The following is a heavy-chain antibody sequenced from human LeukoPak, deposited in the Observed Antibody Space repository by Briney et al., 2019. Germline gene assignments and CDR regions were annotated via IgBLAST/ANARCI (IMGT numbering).Heavy chain of an antibody. D-gene: IGHD4-17*01. CDR2: ISGSGGRT. CDR3: AKDDGDYVLDY. Sequence: GGSLSLLCAASGFPLSIYAMRGAPDPRGRGWVCVSDISGSGGRTYYADSVKGRFTISRDNSKNTLYLQMNSLRAEDTAVYYCAKDDGDYVLDYWGQGTLVTVSS. CDR1: GFPLSIYA. J-gene: IGHJ4*02. V-gene: IGHV3-23*01.